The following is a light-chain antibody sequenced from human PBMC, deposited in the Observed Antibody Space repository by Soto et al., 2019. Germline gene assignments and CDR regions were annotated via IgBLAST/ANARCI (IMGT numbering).Light chain of an antibody. Sequence: EIVLTQSPGTLSLSPGERATLSCRASQSVRSNYLAWYQQKPGQAPRLLIYNSSTRATGIPDRFSGSGSGTDFTLTISRLEPEDFALYYCQQYHDLPPTFGQGTQVEIK. CDR3: QQYHDLPPT. V-gene: IGKV3-20*01. J-gene: IGKJ1*01. CDR2: NSS. CDR1: QSVRSNY.